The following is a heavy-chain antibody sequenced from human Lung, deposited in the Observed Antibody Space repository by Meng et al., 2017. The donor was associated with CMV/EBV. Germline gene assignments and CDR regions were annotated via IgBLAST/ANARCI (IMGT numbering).Heavy chain of an antibody. CDR2: IYWNDDK. V-gene: IGHV2-5*01. CDR3: AHRRTDIVVQLGEVYVDY. J-gene: IGHJ4*02. D-gene: IGHD2-2*01. CDR1: GFSLSTSGVG. Sequence: SGPTLVKPTQTLTLTCTFSGFSLSTSGVGVGWIRQPPGKALEWLALIYWNDDKRYSPSLKSRLTITKDTSKNQVVLTMTNMDPVDTATDYCAHRRTDIVVQLGEVYVDYWGQGTLVTVSS.